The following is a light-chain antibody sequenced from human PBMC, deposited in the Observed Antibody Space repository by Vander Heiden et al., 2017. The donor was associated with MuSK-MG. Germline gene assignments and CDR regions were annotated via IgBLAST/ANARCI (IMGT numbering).Light chain of an antibody. J-gene: IGLJ2*01. CDR3: CSSAMNNTVVL. Sequence: ALTPPASVSGCPGPSITISCTRTSSDVGSYNLVSWYHPHPGIPPELLIYEGSERHSGVSNRFSGSKSANTATLTITGRQAEDEAEYYCCSSAMNNTVVLFGGGTKLIVL. CDR2: EGS. V-gene: IGLV2-23*03. CDR1: SSDVGSYNL.